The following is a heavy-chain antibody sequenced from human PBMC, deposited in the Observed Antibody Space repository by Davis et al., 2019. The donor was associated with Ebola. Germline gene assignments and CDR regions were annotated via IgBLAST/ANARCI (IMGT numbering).Heavy chain of an antibody. J-gene: IGHJ4*02. CDR2: INHSGST. CDR3: ARRFDY. V-gene: IGHV4-34*01. Sequence: GSLRLSCTVSGGSISSYYWSWIRQPPGKGLEWIGEINHSGSTNYNPSLKSRVTISVDTSKNQFSLNLTSVTAADTAVYYCARRFDYWGQGTLVTVSS. CDR1: GGSISSYY.